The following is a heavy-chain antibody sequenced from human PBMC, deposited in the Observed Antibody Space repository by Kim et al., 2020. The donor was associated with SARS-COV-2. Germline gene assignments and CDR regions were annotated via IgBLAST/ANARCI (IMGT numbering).Heavy chain of an antibody. D-gene: IGHD3-3*01. CDR2: ISAYNGNT. CDR3: ARGLLRFLEWLDSFDY. CDR1: GYTFTSYG. Sequence: ASVKVSCKASGYTFTSYGISWVRQAPGQGLEWMGWISAYNGNTNYAQKLQGRVTMTTDTSTSTAYMELRSLRSDDTAVYYCARGLLRFLEWLDSFDYWGQGTLVTVSS. V-gene: IGHV1-18*01. J-gene: IGHJ4*02.